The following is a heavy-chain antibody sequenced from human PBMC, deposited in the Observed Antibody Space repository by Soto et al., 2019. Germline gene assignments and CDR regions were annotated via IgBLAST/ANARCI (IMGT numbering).Heavy chain of an antibody. V-gene: IGHV3-23*01. CDR2: ISGSGGST. D-gene: IGHD4-17*01. J-gene: IGHJ4*02. CDR3: AKDHHNYGDYVPFFDY. CDR1: GFTFSSYG. Sequence: GGSLRLSCAASGFTFSSYGMSWVRQAPGKGLEWVSAISGSGGSTYYADSVKGRFTISRDNSKNTLYLQMNSLRAEDTAVYYCAKDHHNYGDYVPFFDYWGQGTLVTVSS.